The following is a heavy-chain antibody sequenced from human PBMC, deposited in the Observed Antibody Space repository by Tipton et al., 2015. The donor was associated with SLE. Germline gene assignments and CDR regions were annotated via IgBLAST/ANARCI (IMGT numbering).Heavy chain of an antibody. CDR1: GFTFDGYA. Sequence: SLRLSCAASGFTFDGYAMHWVRQAPGKGLEWVSGISWSSASIGYADSVKGRFTISRDNARNSLYLQMDSLTDEDTALYYCVKGPGDTVFTDYMDVWGKGTTVTVSS. CDR2: ISWSSASI. V-gene: IGHV3-9*01. D-gene: IGHD5-18*01. CDR3: VKGPGDTVFTDYMDV. J-gene: IGHJ6*03.